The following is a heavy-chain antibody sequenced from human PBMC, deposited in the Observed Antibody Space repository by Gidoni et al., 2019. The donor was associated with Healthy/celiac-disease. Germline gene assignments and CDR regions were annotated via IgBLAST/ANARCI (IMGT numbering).Heavy chain of an antibody. J-gene: IGHJ4*02. CDR1: GYTLPELS. CDR2: FDPEDGET. CDR3: ATGRRDFRRGIRRFDY. D-gene: IGHD3-16*01. V-gene: IGHV1-24*01. Sequence: QVQLVQSGAEVKKPGASVNVSCKVSGYTLPELSMHWVRQAPGKGLEWMGGFDPEDGETSYAQKFQGRVTTTEDTSTDTAYMELSSLRSEDTAVYYCATGRRDFRRGIRRFDYWGQGTLVTVSS.